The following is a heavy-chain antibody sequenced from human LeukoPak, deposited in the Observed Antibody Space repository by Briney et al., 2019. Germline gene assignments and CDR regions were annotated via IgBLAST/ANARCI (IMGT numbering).Heavy chain of an antibody. J-gene: IGHJ3*02. Sequence: SETLSLTCTASGGSISSYYWSWIRQPLGKGLEWIGYIYYSGSTNYNPSLKSRVTISVDTSKNQFSLKLSSVTAADTAVYYCARDAAAGTLGAFGIWGQGTMVTVSS. CDR1: GGSISSYY. CDR3: ARDAAAGTLGAFGI. CDR2: IYYSGST. D-gene: IGHD6-13*01. V-gene: IGHV4-59*01.